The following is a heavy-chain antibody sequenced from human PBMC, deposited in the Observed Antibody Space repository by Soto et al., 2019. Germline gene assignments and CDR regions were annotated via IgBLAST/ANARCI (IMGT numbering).Heavy chain of an antibody. V-gene: IGHV1-69*14. Sequence: QVQLVQSGAEVKKPGSSVKVSCKASGGTFGSYGLSWVRQATGQGLEWMGGIIPIFGSANYAQKFQGRVTITADISTSTAYMELSSLRSEDTAVYSCARESGYNFGPFDYWGQGALVTVSS. J-gene: IGHJ4*02. D-gene: IGHD5-12*01. CDR3: ARESGYNFGPFDY. CDR1: GGTFGSYG. CDR2: IIPIFGSA.